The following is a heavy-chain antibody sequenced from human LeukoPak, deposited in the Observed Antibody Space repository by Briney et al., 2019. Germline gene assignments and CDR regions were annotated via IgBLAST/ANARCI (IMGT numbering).Heavy chain of an antibody. D-gene: IGHD2-2*02. CDR1: GFTFSDYY. Sequence: GGSLRLSCAASGFTFSDYYLSWVRLAPGKGLEWLSYISGTGFTTYYADSVKGRFTISRDNAKNSLYLQMDSLRSEDTAVYYCARGSYCTATSCYMLEYWGQGTLVTVSS. CDR3: ARGSYCTATSCYMLEY. J-gene: IGHJ4*02. CDR2: ISGTGFTT. V-gene: IGHV3-11*04.